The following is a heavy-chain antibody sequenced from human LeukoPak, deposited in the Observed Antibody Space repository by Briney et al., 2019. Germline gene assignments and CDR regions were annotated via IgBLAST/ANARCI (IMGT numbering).Heavy chain of an antibody. CDR2: ISSSSTFI. V-gene: IGHV3-21*01. Sequence: PGGSLRLSCAASGFTFSHYSLNWVRQAPGKGLEWVSSISSSSTFIYYAESVKGRFTVSRDNANNSLYLQMNSLRPEDTAVYSCAKDYGSGLFGYYYMDVWGKGTTVTVSS. CDR1: GFTFSHYS. J-gene: IGHJ6*03. CDR3: AKDYGSGLFGYYYMDV. D-gene: IGHD3-10*01.